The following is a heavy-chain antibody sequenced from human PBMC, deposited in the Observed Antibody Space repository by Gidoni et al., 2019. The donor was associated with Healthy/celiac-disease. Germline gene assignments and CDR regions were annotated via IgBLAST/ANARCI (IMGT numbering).Heavy chain of an antibody. Sequence: QVQLVESGGGVVQPGRSLRPHCAAAGFTFRSSALPWVRQAPGKGLEWLASISDDGRTRSYSDSVKGRFTISRDDSKNTLYLQMNSLRADDTAVYYCARDNDDSAFDPWGQGTLVTVSS. CDR3: ARDNDDSAFDP. J-gene: IGHJ5*02. D-gene: IGHD3-22*01. V-gene: IGHV3-30*04. CDR1: GFTFRSSA. CDR2: ISDDGRTR.